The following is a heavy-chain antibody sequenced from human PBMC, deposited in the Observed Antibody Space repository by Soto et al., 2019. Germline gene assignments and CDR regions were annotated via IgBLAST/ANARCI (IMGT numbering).Heavy chain of an antibody. CDR1: GGSISSQY. J-gene: IGHJ5*02. CDR2: IYYSGST. CDR3: ARDILFRGVIDWFDP. Sequence: PSETLSLTCTVSGGSISSQYWSWIRQPPGKGPEWIGYIYYSGSTNYNPSLKSRVTISVDTSKNQFSLKLRSVTAADTAVYYCARDILFRGVIDWFDPWGQGTLVTVSS. D-gene: IGHD3-10*01. V-gene: IGHV4-59*11.